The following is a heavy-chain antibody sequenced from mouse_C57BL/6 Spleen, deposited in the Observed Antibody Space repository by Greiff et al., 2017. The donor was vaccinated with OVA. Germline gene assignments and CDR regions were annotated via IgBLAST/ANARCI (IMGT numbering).Heavy chain of an antibody. Sequence: EVMLVESGGGLVKPGGSLKLSCAASGFTFSDYGMHWVRQAPEKGLEWVAYISSGSSTIYYADTVKGRFTISRDNAKNTLFLQMTSLRSEDTAMYYCAKIRRGAYYAMDYWGQGTSVTVSS. CDR1: GFTFSDYG. CDR3: AKIRRGAYYAMDY. J-gene: IGHJ4*01. CDR2: ISSGSSTI. V-gene: IGHV5-17*01. D-gene: IGHD2-12*01.